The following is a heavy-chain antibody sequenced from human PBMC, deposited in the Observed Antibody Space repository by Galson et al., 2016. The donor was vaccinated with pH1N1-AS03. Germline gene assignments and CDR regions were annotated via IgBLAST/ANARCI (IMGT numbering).Heavy chain of an antibody. CDR1: GRIFSNLW. CDR3: TTDVPMSGGALDS. Sequence: SLRLSCAASGRIFSNLWMMWVRQSPGKGPEWVGRIKSTVHGETTDYAAPVKGRFTISRDDSKNTVYLQMNSLKTEDTALYYCTTDVPMSGGALDSWGQGTWVTVSS. D-gene: IGHD3-16*01. V-gene: IGHV3-15*01. J-gene: IGHJ4*03. CDR2: IKSTVHGETT.